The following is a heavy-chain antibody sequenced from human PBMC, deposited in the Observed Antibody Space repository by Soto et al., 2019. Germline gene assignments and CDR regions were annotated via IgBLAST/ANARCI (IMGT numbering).Heavy chain of an antibody. D-gene: IGHD5-18*01. CDR2: INLDGSEK. V-gene: IGHV3-7*05. CDR1: GFTVRTYW. J-gene: IGHJ6*02. CDR3: ARDGSTRWYSYDYHGMDV. Sequence: EVQLVESGGGLVQPGGSLRLSCAASGFTVRTYWLSWVRQVPGKGLEWVANINLDGSEKNYVDSVKGRFTISRDNARNSLYLQMSSLRAEDTALYYCARDGSTRWYSYDYHGMDVWGQGTTVTVSS.